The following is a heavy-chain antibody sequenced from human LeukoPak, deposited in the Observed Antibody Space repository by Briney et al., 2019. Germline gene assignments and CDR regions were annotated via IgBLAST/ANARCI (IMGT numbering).Heavy chain of an antibody. CDR3: AKDGMDV. CDR1: XXXXXSXA. V-gene: IGHV3-23*01. J-gene: IGHJ6*02. CDR2: ISGSGGST. Sequence: GGSLRLSXAAXXXXXXSXAXXWVRXXXXXXLESVSAISGSGGSTYYADSVKGRFTISRDNSKNTLYLQMKSLRAEDTAVYYCAKDGMDVWGQGTTVTVSS.